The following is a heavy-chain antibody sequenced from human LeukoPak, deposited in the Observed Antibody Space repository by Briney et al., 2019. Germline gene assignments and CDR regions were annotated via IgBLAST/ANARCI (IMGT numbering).Heavy chain of an antibody. Sequence: SETLSLTWAVYGGSFSGYYWSWIRQPPGKGLEWIGEINHSGSTNYNPSLKSRVTISVDTSKNQFSLKLSSVTAADTAVYYCARPRYSGSYSGVYNWFDPWGQGTLVTVSS. CDR1: GGSFSGYY. D-gene: IGHD1-26*01. V-gene: IGHV4-34*01. CDR3: ARPRYSGSYSGVYNWFDP. J-gene: IGHJ5*02. CDR2: INHSGST.